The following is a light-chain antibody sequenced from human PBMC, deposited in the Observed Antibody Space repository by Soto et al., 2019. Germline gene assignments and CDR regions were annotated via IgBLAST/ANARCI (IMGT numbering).Light chain of an antibody. J-gene: IGKJ4*01. Sequence: EIVLTQSPATLSLSPGEGATLSCRASQSVSSFLAWYQQKPGQAPRLLIYDASNRATGIPARFSGSGSGTDCTLTISSLEPEDFAVYYCQQRSNWPLTFGGGTKVEIK. CDR2: DAS. V-gene: IGKV3-11*01. CDR1: QSVSSF. CDR3: QQRSNWPLT.